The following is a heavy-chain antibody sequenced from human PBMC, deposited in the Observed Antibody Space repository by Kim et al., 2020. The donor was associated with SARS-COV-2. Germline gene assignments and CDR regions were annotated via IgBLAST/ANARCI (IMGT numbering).Heavy chain of an antibody. CDR3: ARVSSSWTYYYYMDV. D-gene: IGHD6-13*01. Sequence: GKGRLTMSRDNAKHSLYLQMNSLRAEDTAVYYCARVSSSWTYYYYMDVWGKGTTVTVSS. V-gene: IGHV3-48*03. J-gene: IGHJ6*03.